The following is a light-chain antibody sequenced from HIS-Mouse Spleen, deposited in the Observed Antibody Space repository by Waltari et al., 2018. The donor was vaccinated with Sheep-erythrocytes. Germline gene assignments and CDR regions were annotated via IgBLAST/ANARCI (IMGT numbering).Light chain of an antibody. CDR1: KLGEKY. V-gene: IGLV3-1*01. Sequence: SYELTQPPSVSVSPGQTASITCSGDKLGEKYALWYQQKPGQSTVLVNYQDSKRPSGIPKRFSGSNSGNTATLTISGTQAMDEDDYYCQAWDSSTAWVFGGGTKLTVL. CDR2: QDS. CDR3: QAWDSSTAWV. J-gene: IGLJ3*02.